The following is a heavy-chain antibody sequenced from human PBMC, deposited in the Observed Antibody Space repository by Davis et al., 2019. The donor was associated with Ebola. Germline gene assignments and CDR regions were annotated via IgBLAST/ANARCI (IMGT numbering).Heavy chain of an antibody. CDR3: ARLKQGRGMDV. D-gene: IGHD6-19*01. CDR2: IYYSGST. Sequence: MPSETLSLTCTVSGGSISSYYWSWIRQPPGKGLEWIGYIYYSGSTNYNPSLKSRVTISVDTSKNQFSLKLSSVTAADTAVYYCARLKQGRGMDVWGQGTTVTVSS. J-gene: IGHJ6*02. CDR1: GGSISSYY. V-gene: IGHV4-59*08.